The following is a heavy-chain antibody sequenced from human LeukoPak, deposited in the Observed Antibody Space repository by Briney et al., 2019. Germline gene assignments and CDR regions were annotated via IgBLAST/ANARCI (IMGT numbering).Heavy chain of an antibody. CDR3: ARDFGYSSSDYYYYMDV. Sequence: ASVKVSCKASGYTFTSYGISWVRQAPGQGLEWMGWISAYNGNTNYAQKLQGRVTMTTDTSTSTAYMELRSLRSDDTAVYYCARDFGYSSSDYYYYMDVWGNGTTVTVSS. CDR2: ISAYNGNT. J-gene: IGHJ6*03. D-gene: IGHD6-13*01. V-gene: IGHV1-18*01. CDR1: GYTFTSYG.